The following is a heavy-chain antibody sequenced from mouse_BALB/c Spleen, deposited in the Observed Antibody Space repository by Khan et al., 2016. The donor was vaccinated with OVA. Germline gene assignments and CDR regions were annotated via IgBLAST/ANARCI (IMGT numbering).Heavy chain of an antibody. CDR2: ISYSGNT. CDR3: ARVYGGDFVY. CDR1: GYSITSDYA. J-gene: IGHJ2*01. D-gene: IGHD1-1*01. Sequence: VQLKESGPGLVKPSQSLSLTCTVTGYSITSDYAWNWIRQFPGNKLEWMGFISYSGNTNYNPSLKSRISITRDTSKNQFFLQLNSVTTEDTATCYCARVYGGDFVYWSQGTTLTVSS. V-gene: IGHV3-2*02.